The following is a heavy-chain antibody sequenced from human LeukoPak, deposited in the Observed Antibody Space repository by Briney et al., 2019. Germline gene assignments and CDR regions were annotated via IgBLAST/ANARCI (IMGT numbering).Heavy chain of an antibody. CDR3: ARDLDSGGFVVDY. CDR2: INPNSGGT. D-gene: IGHD6-25*01. CDR1: GYTFTGYY. Sequence: ASVKVSCKASGYTFTGYYMHWVRQAPGQGLEWMGWINPNSGGTNYAQKFQGRVTMTRDTSIRTAYMELSRLRSDDTAVYYCARDLDSGGFVVDYWGQGTLVTVSS. V-gene: IGHV1-2*02. J-gene: IGHJ4*02.